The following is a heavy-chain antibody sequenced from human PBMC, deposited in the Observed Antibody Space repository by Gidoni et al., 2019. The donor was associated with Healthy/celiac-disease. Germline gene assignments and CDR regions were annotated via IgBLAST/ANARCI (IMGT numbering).Heavy chain of an antibody. D-gene: IGHD4-17*01. CDR1: GFTFRDSN. Sequence: QVQLVESGGGLVKPGGSLILSCAASGFTFRDSNRSWIRRAPGKWLEWVSCISSSSSYTNYADSVKGRFTISRDNAKNSLYLQMNSLVAEDTAVYYCARAVGPDDYGDFAGADWFDPWGQGTLVTVSS. CDR3: ARAVGPDDYGDFAGADWFDP. CDR2: ISSSSSYT. J-gene: IGHJ5*02. V-gene: IGHV3-11*06.